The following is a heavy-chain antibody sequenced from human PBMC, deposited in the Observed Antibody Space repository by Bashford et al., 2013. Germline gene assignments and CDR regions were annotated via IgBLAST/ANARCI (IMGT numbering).Heavy chain of an antibody. CDR3: ARVPRYSYGYGVYYFDY. D-gene: IGHD5-18*01. CDR2: ISAYNGNT. J-gene: IGHJ4*02. Sequence: ASVKVSCKASGYTFTSYGISWVRQAPGQGLEWMGWISAYNGNTNYAQKLQGRVTMTTDTSTSTAYMELRSLRSDDTAVYYCARVPRYSYGYGVYYFDYWGQGTLVTVSS. CDR1: GYTFTSYG. V-gene: IGHV1-18*01.